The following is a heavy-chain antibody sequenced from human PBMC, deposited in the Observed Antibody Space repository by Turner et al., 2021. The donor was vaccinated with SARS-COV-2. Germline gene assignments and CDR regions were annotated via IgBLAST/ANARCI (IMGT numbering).Heavy chain of an antibody. Sequence: QVQLVQSGAEVKKPGSSVKVSCKAPGGLFSSYAITWVRQAPGQGLGWMGGISTIFGTANYAQKFQGRVTITADESTSTAYMELSSLRSEDTAVYYCASERLPQYRDLYNWFDPWGQGTLVTVSS. CDR2: ISTIFGTA. V-gene: IGHV1-69*01. CDR1: GGLFSSYA. D-gene: IGHD6-6*01. CDR3: ASERLPQYRDLYNWFDP. J-gene: IGHJ5*02.